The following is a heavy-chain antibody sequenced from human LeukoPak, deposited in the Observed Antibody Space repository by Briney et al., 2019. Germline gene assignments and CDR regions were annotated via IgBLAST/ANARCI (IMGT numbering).Heavy chain of an antibody. Sequence: GASLKVSFKASGYTFPNYDINWVRQTTGRRLEWMGWMNPNSGNTGYAQKFQGRVTMTRNTSISTAYMELSSLRSEDTAVYYCARGQTPRQARYWFDPWGQGTLVTVSS. CDR3: ARGQTPRQARYWFDP. CDR1: GYTFPNYD. J-gene: IGHJ5*02. V-gene: IGHV1-8*01. CDR2: MNPNSGNT.